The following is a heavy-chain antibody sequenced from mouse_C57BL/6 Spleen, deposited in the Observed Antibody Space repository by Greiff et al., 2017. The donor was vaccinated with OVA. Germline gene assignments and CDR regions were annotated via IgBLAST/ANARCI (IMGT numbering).Heavy chain of an antibody. J-gene: IGHJ4*01. V-gene: IGHV2-5*01. CDR2: IWRGGST. CDR1: GFSLTSYG. Sequence: VQLQESGPGLVQPSQSLSITCTVSGFSLTSYGVHWVRQSPGKGLEWLGVIWRGGSTDYNAAFMSRLSITKDNSKSQVFFKMNSLQADDTAIYYCAKNIYSGGAMDYWGQGTSVTVSS. CDR3: AKNIYSGGAMDY. D-gene: IGHD1-1*01.